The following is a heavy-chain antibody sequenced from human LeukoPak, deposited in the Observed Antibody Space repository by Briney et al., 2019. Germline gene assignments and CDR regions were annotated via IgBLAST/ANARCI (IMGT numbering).Heavy chain of an antibody. Sequence: SETLSLTCAVYGGSFSGYYWSWIRQPPGKGLEWIGEINHSGSTNYNPSLKSRVTISVDTSKNQFSLKLSSVTAADTAVYYCARSSSGWSSDYWGQGTLVTVSS. J-gene: IGHJ4*02. V-gene: IGHV4-34*01. CDR2: INHSGST. CDR3: ARSSSGWSSDY. D-gene: IGHD6-19*01. CDR1: GGSFSGYY.